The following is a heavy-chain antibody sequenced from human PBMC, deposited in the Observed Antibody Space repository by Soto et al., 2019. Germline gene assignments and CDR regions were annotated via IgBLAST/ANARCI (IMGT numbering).Heavy chain of an antibody. CDR2: ISAYNGNT. J-gene: IGHJ4*02. CDR1: GYTFTSYG. V-gene: IGHV1-18*01. CDR3: ARVYSPKKIVVVTASSWYYFDY. Sequence: QVQLVQSGAEVKKPGASVKVSCKASGYTFTSYGISWVRQAPGQGLEWMGWISAYNGNTNYAQKLQGRVTMTTDTSTSTAYMELRSLRSDDTAVYYCARVYSPKKIVVVTASSWYYFDYWGQGTLVTVSS. D-gene: IGHD2-21*02.